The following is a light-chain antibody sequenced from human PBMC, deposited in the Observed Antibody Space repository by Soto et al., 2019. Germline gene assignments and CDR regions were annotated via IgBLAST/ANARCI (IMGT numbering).Light chain of an antibody. V-gene: IGKV2-28*01. Sequence: VRNQSPLYLPVTPGAPASIFCRARHPLLHNHGYNDLDWYVQKPGQSPQVLIYLRSKRASGVPDRLSGSGSGNDFTLKISRVEAAEVGVYYCMQALQTPPWTFGQGTKVDIK. CDR2: LRS. CDR1: HPLLHNHGYND. CDR3: MQALQTPPWT. J-gene: IGKJ1*01.